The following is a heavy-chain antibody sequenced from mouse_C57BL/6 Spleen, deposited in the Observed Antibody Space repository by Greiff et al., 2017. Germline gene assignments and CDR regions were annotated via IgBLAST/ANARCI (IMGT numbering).Heavy chain of an antibody. CDR1: GYTFTDYE. CDR2: IDPETGGT. CDR3: RGSDYYGSFYAMDY. V-gene: IGHV1-15*01. J-gene: IGHJ4*01. Sequence: VKLQESGAELVRPGASVTLSCKASGYTFTDYEMHWVKQTPVHGLEWIGAIDPETGGTAYNQKFKGKAILTADKSSSTAYMELRSLTSEDSAVYYCRGSDYYGSFYAMDYWGQGTSVTVSS. D-gene: IGHD1-1*01.